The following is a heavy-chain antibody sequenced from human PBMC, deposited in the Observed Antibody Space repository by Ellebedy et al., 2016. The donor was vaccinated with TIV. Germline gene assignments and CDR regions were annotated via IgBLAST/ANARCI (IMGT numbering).Heavy chain of an antibody. V-gene: IGHV1-2*04. CDR2: INPNSGGT. CDR1: GYTFTGYY. J-gene: IGHJ4*02. Sequence: ASVKVSXKASGYTFTGYYMHWVRQAPGQGLEWMGWINPNSGGTNYAQKFQGWVTMTRDTSISTAYMELSRLRSDDTAVYYCARDAGGQQLVDPFFDYWGQGTLVTVSS. CDR3: ARDAGGQQLVDPFFDY. D-gene: IGHD6-13*01.